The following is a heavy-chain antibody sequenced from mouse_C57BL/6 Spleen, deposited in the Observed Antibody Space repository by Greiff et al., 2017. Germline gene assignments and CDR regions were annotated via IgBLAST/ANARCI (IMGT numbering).Heavy chain of an antibody. Sequence: VQLQQSGAELVRPGASVKLSCTASGFNIKDYYMHWVKQRPEQGLEWIGRIDPEDGDTEYAPKFQGKATMTADTSSNTAYLQLSSLTSEDTAVYYCTPYDYGSSSFAYWGQGTLVTVSA. D-gene: IGHD1-1*01. J-gene: IGHJ3*01. CDR1: GFNIKDYY. V-gene: IGHV14-1*01. CDR2: IDPEDGDT. CDR3: TPYDYGSSSFAY.